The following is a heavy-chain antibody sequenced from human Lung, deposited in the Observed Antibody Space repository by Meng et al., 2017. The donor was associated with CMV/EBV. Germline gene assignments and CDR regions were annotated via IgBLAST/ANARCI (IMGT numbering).Heavy chain of an antibody. J-gene: IGHJ3*02. Sequence: SETLSLXCTVSGGSIRGSGYFWSWIRQHPEKGLEWIGFIYDSGSTDYNPSPKSRLTISVDTSKNQFSLKLTSVTAADTGVYYCARGPGPITISGSDGFDIWGQGTEVTVSS. CDR3: ARGPGPITISGSDGFDI. CDR2: IYDSGST. D-gene: IGHD3-3*01. CDR1: GGSIRGSGYF. V-gene: IGHV4-31*03.